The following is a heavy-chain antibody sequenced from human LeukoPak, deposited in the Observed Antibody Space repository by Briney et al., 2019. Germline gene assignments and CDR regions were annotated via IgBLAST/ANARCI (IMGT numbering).Heavy chain of an antibody. J-gene: IGHJ3*02. CDR3: ARGNSHAFDI. CDR2: ITSDGSTT. CDR1: GFTFSSYW. D-gene: IGHD3-10*01. Sequence: GGSLRLSCAASGFTFSSYWMHWVRQAPGKGLVWVSRITSDGSTTSYADSVKGRFTISRDNAKNTLYLQMNSLRVEDTAAYYCARGNSHAFDIWGQGTMVTVSS. V-gene: IGHV3-74*01.